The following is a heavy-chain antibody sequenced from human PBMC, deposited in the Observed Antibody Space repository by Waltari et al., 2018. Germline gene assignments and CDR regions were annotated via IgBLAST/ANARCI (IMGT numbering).Heavy chain of an antibody. CDR3: ATTEGLYYENSRYGLLGY. J-gene: IGHJ4*02. Sequence: QVQLVHSGAEVKKPGASVQVYCKASGYSFNDYYIYWVRQAPGQGLDGMGRINPNKCDTANAQRFQGSTTRNGDTSFSTAYRELSSLTSDDTAVYYCATTEGLYYENSRYGLLGYWGQGTRVTVSS. CDR1: GYSFNDYY. V-gene: IGHV1-2*06. CDR2: INPNKCDT. D-gene: IGHD3-22*01.